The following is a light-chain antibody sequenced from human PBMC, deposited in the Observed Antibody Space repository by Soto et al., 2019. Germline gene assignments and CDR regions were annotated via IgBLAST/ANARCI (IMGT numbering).Light chain of an antibody. CDR1: TSDVGGYNY. V-gene: IGLV2-14*01. J-gene: IGLJ1*01. CDR2: EVS. Sequence: QSVLTQPASVSGCPGQSITSSCTGTTSDVGGYNYVSWYQQHPGKVPKLLIHEVSNRPSGVSNRFSGSKSGNTASLTISGLQAEDEADYYCLSKTSSISYVFGTGTKVTVL. CDR3: LSKTSSISYV.